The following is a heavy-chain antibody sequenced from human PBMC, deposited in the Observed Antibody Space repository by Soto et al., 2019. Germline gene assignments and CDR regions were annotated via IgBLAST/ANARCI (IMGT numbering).Heavy chain of an antibody. CDR3: ARGLRSVY. D-gene: IGHD4-17*01. CDR1: GGSFSGYY. J-gene: IGHJ4*02. CDR2: INHSGST. Sequence: QVQLQQWGAGLLKPSETLSLTCTVYGGSFSGYYWSWIRQPPGKGLEWIGEINHSGSTNYTPSLKSRVTTSLDTSMNHFSLKLSSVTAADTAVYYCARGLRSVYWGQGTLLTVSS. V-gene: IGHV4-34*01.